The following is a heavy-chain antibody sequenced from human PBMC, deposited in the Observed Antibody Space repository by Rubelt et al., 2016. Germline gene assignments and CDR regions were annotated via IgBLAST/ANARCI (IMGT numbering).Heavy chain of an antibody. CDR2: ISFDGSNE. Sequence: RSLRLSCAASGFTFSDYAMHWVRQAPGKGLEWVAVISFDGSNEYYADSVKGRFTISRDSSKNTLYLQMNSLRAEDTAVYYCARMMSMTTVTTSYYYGMDVWGQGTTVTVSS. CDR1: GFTFSDYA. CDR3: ARMMSMTTVTTSYYYGMDV. J-gene: IGHJ6*02. D-gene: IGHD4-17*01. V-gene: IGHV3-30*04.